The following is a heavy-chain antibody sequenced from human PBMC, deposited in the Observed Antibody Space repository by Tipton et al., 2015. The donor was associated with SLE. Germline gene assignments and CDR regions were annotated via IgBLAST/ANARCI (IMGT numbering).Heavy chain of an antibody. D-gene: IGHD2-15*01. CDR2: INHSGST. CDR3: ARSMDGGMGGY. V-gene: IGHV4-34*01. Sequence: LRLSCAVYGGSFSGYYWSWIRQPPGKGLEWIGEINHSGSTNYNPSLKSRVTISVDTSKNQFSLKLSSVTAADTAVYYCARSMDGGMGGYWGQGTLVPVSS. CDR1: GGSFSGYY. J-gene: IGHJ4*02.